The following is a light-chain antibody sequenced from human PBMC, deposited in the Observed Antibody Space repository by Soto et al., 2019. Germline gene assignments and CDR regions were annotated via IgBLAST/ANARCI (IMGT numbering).Light chain of an antibody. CDR3: SSYTSTNTPVV. Sequence: QSALTQPASVSGSPGQTITISCTGTSSDVGGYNYVSWYQHNPGKAPKLLTYEVSNRPSGVSDRFSGYKSDNMASLTISGLQAEDEADYYCSSYTSTNTPVVFGGGTQLTVL. V-gene: IGLV2-14*01. J-gene: IGLJ2*01. CDR1: SSDVGGYNY. CDR2: EVS.